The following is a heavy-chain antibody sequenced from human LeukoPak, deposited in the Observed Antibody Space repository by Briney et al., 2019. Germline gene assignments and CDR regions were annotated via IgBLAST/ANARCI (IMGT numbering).Heavy chain of an antibody. CDR2: IYTSGST. V-gene: IGHV4-61*02. J-gene: IGHJ3*02. D-gene: IGHD3-3*01. Sequence: SETLSLTCTVSGGSISSGSYYWSWIRQPAGKGLEWIGRIYTSGSTNYNPSLKSRVTISVDTSKNQFSLKLSSVTAADTAVYYCARDRIDFWSLSRENDAFDIWGQGTMVTVSS. CDR3: ARDRIDFWSLSRENDAFDI. CDR1: GGSISSGSYY.